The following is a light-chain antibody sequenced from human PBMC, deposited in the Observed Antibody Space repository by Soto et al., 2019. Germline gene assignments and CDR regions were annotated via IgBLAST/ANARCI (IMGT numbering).Light chain of an antibody. CDR1: QGIRSE. Sequence: ALQMTQSPSSLSASVGDRVTITCRASQGIRSELGWYQQKPGKAPKLLIYGASTLKSGVPSRFSGSGSGTDFTLTISSLQPEDFATYYCLQDSNYPWTFGQGTKVEIK. CDR3: LQDSNYPWT. V-gene: IGKV1-6*01. CDR2: GAS. J-gene: IGKJ1*01.